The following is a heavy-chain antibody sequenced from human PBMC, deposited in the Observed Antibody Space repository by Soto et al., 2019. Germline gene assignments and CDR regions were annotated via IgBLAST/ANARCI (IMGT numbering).Heavy chain of an antibody. D-gene: IGHD3-22*01. Sequence: SVKVSCKASGGTFSSYAISWVRQAPGQGLEWMGGIIPIFGTANYAQKFQGRVTITAVESTSTAYMELSSLRSEDTAVYYCASTNYYDSSGYYILPWGQGTLVTVSS. V-gene: IGHV1-69*13. CDR3: ASTNYYDSSGYYILP. CDR2: IIPIFGTA. CDR1: GGTFSSYA. J-gene: IGHJ5*02.